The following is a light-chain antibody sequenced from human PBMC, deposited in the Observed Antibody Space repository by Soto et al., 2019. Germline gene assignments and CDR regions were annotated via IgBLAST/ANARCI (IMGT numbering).Light chain of an antibody. Sequence: EIVMTQSPVTLSVSPGERATLSCRASQSVSSNLAWYQQKPGQAPSLLIYCAFTRATGIPARFSGTGSVTEFTLTISTLQSEVFVLHYCPRYNVWPLTLVQRSKVDIK. V-gene: IGKV3-15*01. CDR3: PRYNVWPLT. J-gene: IGKJ1*01. CDR2: CAF. CDR1: QSVSSN.